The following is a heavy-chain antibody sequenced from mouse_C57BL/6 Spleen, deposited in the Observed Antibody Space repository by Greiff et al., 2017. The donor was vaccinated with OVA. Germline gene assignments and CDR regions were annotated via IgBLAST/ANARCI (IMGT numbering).Heavy chain of an antibody. D-gene: IGHD6-1*01. CDR2: INPYNGDT. CDR3: ARYHASYAMDD. Sequence: EVHLVESGPELVKPGDSVKISCKASGYSFTGYFMNWVMQSHGKSLEWIGRINPYNGDTFYNQKFKGKATLTVDKSSSTAHMELRSLTSEDSAVYYCARYHASYAMDDWGQGTSVTGSS. V-gene: IGHV1-20*01. CDR1: GYSFTGYF. J-gene: IGHJ4*01.